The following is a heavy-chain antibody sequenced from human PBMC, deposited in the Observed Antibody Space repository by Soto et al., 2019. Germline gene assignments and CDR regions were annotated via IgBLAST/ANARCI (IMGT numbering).Heavy chain of an antibody. V-gene: IGHV1-18*01. D-gene: IGHD2-2*01. J-gene: IGHJ4*02. CDR3: ARDVGEHCSATRCCGGDS. Sequence: QVHLVQSGAEVKKPGASVKVSCKASGYTFNTYGISWVRQAPGQGLEWMGWINPHNGNTDLALQCQGRVTLTTDISRSTAYMELRSLRSDDTALYCCARDVGEHCSATRCCGGDSWGQGTPVTVSS. CDR2: INPHNGNT. CDR1: GYTFNTYG.